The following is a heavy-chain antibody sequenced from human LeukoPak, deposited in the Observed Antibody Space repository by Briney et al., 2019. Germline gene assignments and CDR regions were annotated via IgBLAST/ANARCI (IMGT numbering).Heavy chain of an antibody. CDR2: IHTSGST. CDR3: ARAWQWLPLDS. Sequence: PSETLSLTCTGSGGSISSYYWSWIRQPAGKGLEWIGRIHTSGSTNYNPSLKSRVIMSVDTSKNQFSLKVTSVTAADAAVYYCARAWQWLPLDSWGQGTLVTVSS. V-gene: IGHV4-4*07. CDR1: GGSISSYY. J-gene: IGHJ4*02. D-gene: IGHD6-19*01.